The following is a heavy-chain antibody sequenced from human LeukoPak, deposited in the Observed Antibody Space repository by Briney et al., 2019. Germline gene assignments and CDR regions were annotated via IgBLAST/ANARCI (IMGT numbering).Heavy chain of an antibody. CDR3: ATRPSSGPYYYYGMDV. J-gene: IGHJ6*02. CDR2: INHSGST. D-gene: IGHD6-19*01. Sequence: SETLCLTCAVYGGSFSGYYWSWIRQPPGKGLEWIGEINHSGSTNYNPSLKSRVTISVDTSKNQFSLKLSSVTAADTAVYYCATRPSSGPYYYYGMDVWGQGTTVTVSS. V-gene: IGHV4-34*01. CDR1: GGSFSGYY.